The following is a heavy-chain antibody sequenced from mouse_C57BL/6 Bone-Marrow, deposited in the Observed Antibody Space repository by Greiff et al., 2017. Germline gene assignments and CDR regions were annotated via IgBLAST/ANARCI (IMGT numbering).Heavy chain of an antibody. CDR1: GYTFTSYW. V-gene: IGHV1-55*01. Sequence: QVQLQQPGAELVKPGASVKMSCKASGYTFTSYWITWVKQRPGQGLEWIGDIYPGSGSTNYNEKFKSKATLTVDTSSSTAYMHLSSLTSEDSAVYYCARGGIDSNYWYFDVWGTGTTVTVSS. CDR2: IYPGSGST. J-gene: IGHJ1*03. CDR3: ARGGIDSNYWYFDV. D-gene: IGHD2-5*01.